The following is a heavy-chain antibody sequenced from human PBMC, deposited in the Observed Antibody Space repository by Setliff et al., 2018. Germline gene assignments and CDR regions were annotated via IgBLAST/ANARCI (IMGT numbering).Heavy chain of an antibody. J-gene: IGHJ6*02. CDR1: GDSITDYY. V-gene: IGHV4-59*01. CDR2: TYESRTS. D-gene: IGHD7-27*01. Sequence: SETLSLTCSVSGDSITDYYWTWIRQPPGKGLEWIGHTYESRTSNYNPSLNSRVTISGDTSKNEVTLKLTSVTAADTAVYYCARALGIRAPLDFWGQGTTVTVSS. CDR3: ARALGIRAPLDF.